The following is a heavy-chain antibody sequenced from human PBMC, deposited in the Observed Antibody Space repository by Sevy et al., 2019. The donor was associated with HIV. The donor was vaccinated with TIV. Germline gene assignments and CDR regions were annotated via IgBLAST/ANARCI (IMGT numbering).Heavy chain of an antibody. CDR1: GYWFTSHW. Sequence: GESLKISCETSGYWFTSHWIGWVRRMPGKGLEWVGIIYPGDSDTRYSPSFQGQVTISADKSISTAYLQWSSLKASDTAMYYCARRRDDYGDSPWGQGTLVTVSS. J-gene: IGHJ5*02. CDR3: ARRRDDYGDSP. D-gene: IGHD4-17*01. V-gene: IGHV5-51*01. CDR2: IYPGDSDT.